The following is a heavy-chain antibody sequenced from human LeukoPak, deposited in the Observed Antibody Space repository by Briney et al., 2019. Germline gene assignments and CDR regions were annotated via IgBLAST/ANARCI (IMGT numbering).Heavy chain of an antibody. V-gene: IGHV3-48*01. CDR2: ISSSSGTI. Sequence: HPGGSLRLSCAASGFTFSSYSMNWVRQAPGKGLEWVSYISSSSGTIYYADSVKGRFTISRDNAKNSLYLQMNSLRAEDTAVYYCARALTSSWYGDYWGQGTLVTVSS. J-gene: IGHJ4*02. CDR1: GFTFSSYS. CDR3: ARALTSSWYGDY. D-gene: IGHD6-13*01.